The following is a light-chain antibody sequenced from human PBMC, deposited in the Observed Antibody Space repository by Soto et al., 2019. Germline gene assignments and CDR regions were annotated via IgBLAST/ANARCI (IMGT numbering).Light chain of an antibody. CDR3: QQYNKWPRT. V-gene: IGKV1-5*01. CDR2: DVS. Sequence: DVQMTQSPSTLSASVGDRVTITCRASQSINNLLAWYQQKPGKAPKFLIYDVSTLESGVPSRFSGSGSGTEFTLTISSLQSEDFAVYYCQQYNKWPRTFGQGTKVDIK. CDR1: QSINNL. J-gene: IGKJ1*01.